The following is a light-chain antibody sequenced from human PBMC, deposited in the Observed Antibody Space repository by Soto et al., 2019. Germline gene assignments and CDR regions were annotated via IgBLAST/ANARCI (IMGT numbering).Light chain of an antibody. CDR3: QQAASAPPWT. CDR2: GAS. CDR1: QRIGTY. J-gene: IGKJ1*01. Sequence: DIQMTQSPTSLSASVGDRVTISCRASQRIGTYLAWYQQKPGKAPRLLISGASSVQSGVPPRFSGSGSATDFILTISSLRLEDIATYYCQQAASAPPWTFGQGTKVESK. V-gene: IGKV1-39*01.